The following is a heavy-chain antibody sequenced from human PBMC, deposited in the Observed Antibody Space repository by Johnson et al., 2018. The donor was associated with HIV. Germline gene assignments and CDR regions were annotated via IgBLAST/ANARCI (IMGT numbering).Heavy chain of an antibody. D-gene: IGHD3-16*01. J-gene: IGHJ3*02. V-gene: IGHV3-11*04. CDR3: AKGSGGEADAFDI. CDR1: GFIFSDYY. Sequence: QVQLVESGGGLVKPGGSLRLSCTASGFIFSDYYLNWIRQAPGKGLEWISFISSSGGTIFYADSVKGRFTISRDIAKNTLYLQMNSLRAEDTAVYYCAKGSGGEADAFDIWGQGTMVTVSS. CDR2: ISSSGGTI.